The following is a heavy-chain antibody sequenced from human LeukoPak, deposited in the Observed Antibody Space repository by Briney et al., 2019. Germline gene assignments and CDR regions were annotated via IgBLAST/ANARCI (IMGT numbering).Heavy chain of an antibody. CDR1: GFTLSSYA. J-gene: IGHJ4*02. Sequence: GGSLRLSCVASGFTLSSYAVSWVRQAPGKGLQWVSSLGISGDYAWYAGSVKGRFTISRDNSKNTLYLQMNSLRAEDTAVYYCARGSHYGSGSYYAYWGQGTLVTVSS. V-gene: IGHV3-23*01. CDR3: ARGSHYGSGSYYAY. D-gene: IGHD3-10*01. CDR2: LGISGDYA.